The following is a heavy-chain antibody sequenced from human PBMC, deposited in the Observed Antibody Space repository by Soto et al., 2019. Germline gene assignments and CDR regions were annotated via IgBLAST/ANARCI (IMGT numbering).Heavy chain of an antibody. CDR3: ARVLRSVYIDSSSSAMYV. V-gene: IGHV5-51*01. CDR1: GYDFTSYW. D-gene: IGHD2-15*01. J-gene: IGHJ6*02. Sequence: PGEPLKISCKGSGYDFTSYWVGWVRQMPGKGLEWMGIIQPVDSDTRYSPSFQGQVTISVDKSIGTAYLQWSSLKASDTAMYYCARVLRSVYIDSSSSAMYVLGQETTLTISS. CDR2: IQPVDSDT.